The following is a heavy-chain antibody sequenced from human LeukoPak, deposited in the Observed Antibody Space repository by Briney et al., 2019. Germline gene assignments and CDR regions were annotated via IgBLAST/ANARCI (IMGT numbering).Heavy chain of an antibody. V-gene: IGHV4-61*02. Sequence: PSETLSLTCTVSGGSISSDSYYWTWIRQPAGKGLEWLGRIYTGGSTNYNPSLKSRLNMSVDTSKNQFSLKLSSVTAADTAVYYCARAHCSGGRCPFDYWGQGTLVTVSS. CDR1: GGSISSDSYY. D-gene: IGHD2-15*01. CDR3: ARAHCSGGRCPFDY. CDR2: IYTGGST. J-gene: IGHJ4*02.